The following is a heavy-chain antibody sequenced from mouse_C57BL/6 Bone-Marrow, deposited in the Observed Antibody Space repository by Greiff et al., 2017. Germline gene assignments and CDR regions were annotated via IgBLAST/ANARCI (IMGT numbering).Heavy chain of an antibody. CDR2: IDPSDSYT. CDR3: ARDRVVAFDY. Sequence: QVQLQQPGAELVRPGTSVKLSCKASGYTFTSYWMHWVKQRPGQGLEWIGVIDPSDSYTNYSQKFKGKATLTVDTSSSTAYMQLSSLTSEDSAVYYCARDRVVAFDYWGQGTTLTVSS. CDR1: GYTFTSYW. J-gene: IGHJ2*01. V-gene: IGHV1-59*01. D-gene: IGHD1-1*01.